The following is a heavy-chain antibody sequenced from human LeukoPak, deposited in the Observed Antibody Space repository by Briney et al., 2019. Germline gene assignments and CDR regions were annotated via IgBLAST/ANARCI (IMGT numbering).Heavy chain of an antibody. D-gene: IGHD1-26*01. CDR3: ARDISGYSGSYFDY. V-gene: IGHV3-7*01. Sequence: GGSLRLSCAASGFSFSSSWMSWVRQAPGKGLEWVADIKEDGSEKNYVDSVKGRFTISRDNAKNSLSLQMNSLGAEDTAVYYCARDISGYSGSYFDYWGQGTLVTVSS. J-gene: IGHJ4*02. CDR1: GFSFSSSW. CDR2: IKEDGSEK.